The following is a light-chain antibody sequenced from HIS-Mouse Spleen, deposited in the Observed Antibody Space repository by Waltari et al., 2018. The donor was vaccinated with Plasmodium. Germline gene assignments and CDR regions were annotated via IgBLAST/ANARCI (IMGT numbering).Light chain of an antibody. CDR3: QQYNSYSWT. V-gene: IGKV1-5*03. J-gene: IGKJ1*01. CDR2: KAS. CDR1: QSISSW. Sequence: DIKLTQPPSTLLAPVGERVTFTCRASQSISSWLAWYQQKPGKAPKLLIYKASSLESGVPSRFSGSGSGTEFTLTISSLQPDDFATYYCQQYNSYSWTFGQGTKVEIK.